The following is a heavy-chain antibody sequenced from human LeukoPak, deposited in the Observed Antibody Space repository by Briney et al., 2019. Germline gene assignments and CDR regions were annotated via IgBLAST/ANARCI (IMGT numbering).Heavy chain of an antibody. D-gene: IGHD3-10*01. J-gene: IGHJ4*02. CDR2: IHQSGNT. V-gene: IGHV4-38-2*02. CDR1: GSSISSGYY. CDR3: ARGNDYYGSGSFDY. Sequence: PSETLSLTCSVSGSSISSGYYWGWIRQPPGKGLEWIGSIHQSGNTYFNPSLRSRVTISVDTSKNQFSLKLSSVTAADTAVYYCARGNDYYGSGSFDYWGQGTLVTVSS.